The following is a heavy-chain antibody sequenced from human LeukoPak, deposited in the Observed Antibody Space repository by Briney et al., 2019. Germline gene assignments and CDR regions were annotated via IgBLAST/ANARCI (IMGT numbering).Heavy chain of an antibody. CDR3: ARDGGRNTTSSLDY. CDR1: GYSITNYH. D-gene: IGHD3-16*02. Sequence: GASVKVSCKASGYSITNYHMYWVRQAPGQGLECMGIINPSGATTSYAQKLQGRLTMSRDTSTSTVYMELRSLTYEDTAVNYCARDGGRNTTSSLDYWGQGTLVTVSS. J-gene: IGHJ4*02. CDR2: INPSGATT. V-gene: IGHV1-46*04.